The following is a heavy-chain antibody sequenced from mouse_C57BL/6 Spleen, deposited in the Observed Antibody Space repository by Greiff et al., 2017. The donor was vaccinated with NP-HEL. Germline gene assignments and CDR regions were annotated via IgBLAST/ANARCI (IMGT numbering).Heavy chain of an antibody. D-gene: IGHD1-1*01. CDR2: ISDGGSYT. CDR3: ARESYGSRRAMDY. J-gene: IGHJ4*01. Sequence: EVKLMESGGGLVKPGGSLKLSCAASGFTFSSYAMSWVRQTPEKRLEWVATISDGGSYTYYPDNVKGRFTISRDNAKNNLYLQMSHLKSEDTAMYYCARESYGSRRAMDYWGQGTSVTVSS. V-gene: IGHV5-4*01. CDR1: GFTFSSYA.